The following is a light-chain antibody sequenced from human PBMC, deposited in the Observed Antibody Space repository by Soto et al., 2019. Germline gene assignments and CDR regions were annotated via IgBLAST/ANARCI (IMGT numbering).Light chain of an antibody. J-gene: IGKJ5*01. Sequence: EIVMTQSPATLSVSPGERVTLSCRASQSVSSDLVWYQQKPGQAPRLLIYRASTRATGIPARFSGSGSGTEFTLTINNLQSEDFAVYYWQQYNTWPPITFGQGTRLEVK. CDR2: RAS. CDR3: QQYNTWPPIT. V-gene: IGKV3-15*01. CDR1: QSVSSD.